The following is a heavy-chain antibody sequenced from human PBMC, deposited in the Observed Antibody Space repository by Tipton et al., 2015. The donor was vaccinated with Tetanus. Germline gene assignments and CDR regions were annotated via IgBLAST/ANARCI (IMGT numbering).Heavy chain of an antibody. CDR2: IHYSGST. CDR3: ARANNDFPKKGPFES. J-gene: IGHJ4*02. CDR1: GGSISSGGYF. D-gene: IGHD3-3*01. V-gene: IGHV4-31*03. Sequence: TLSLTCTVSGGSISSGGYFWNWIRQRPGKGSERIRYIHYSGSTYYNPSLKSRVSMSVDTSKNQFSLNLSSVTAADTAMYYCARANNDFPKKGPFESWGQGSLVIVSS.